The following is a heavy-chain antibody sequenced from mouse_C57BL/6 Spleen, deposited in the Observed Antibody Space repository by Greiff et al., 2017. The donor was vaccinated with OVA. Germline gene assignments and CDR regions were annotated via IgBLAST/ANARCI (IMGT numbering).Heavy chain of an antibody. Sequence: EVKLQESGPGLVKPSQSLSLTCSVTGYSITSGYYWNWIRQFPGNKLEWMGYISYDGSNNYNPSLKNRISITRDTSKNQFFLKLNSVTTEDTATYYCARDDYDFCAMDYWGQGTSVTVSS. CDR1: GYSITSGYY. V-gene: IGHV3-6*01. J-gene: IGHJ4*01. CDR3: ARDDYDFCAMDY. D-gene: IGHD2-4*01. CDR2: ISYDGSN.